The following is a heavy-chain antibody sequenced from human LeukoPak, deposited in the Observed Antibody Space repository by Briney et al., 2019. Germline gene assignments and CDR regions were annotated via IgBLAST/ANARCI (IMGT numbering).Heavy chain of an antibody. CDR1: GGSITTSSYY. J-gene: IGHJ2*01. CDR2: IYYSGST. D-gene: IGHD2/OR15-2a*01. Sequence: SETLSLTCTVSGGSITTSSYYWGWIRQPPGKGLEWIGIIYYSGSTYYNPSLKGLVTISVDTSKNQFSLKLSSVTAADTAVYYCARAFRARYFDLWGRGTLVTVSS. V-gene: IGHV4-39*01. CDR3: ARAFRARYFDL.